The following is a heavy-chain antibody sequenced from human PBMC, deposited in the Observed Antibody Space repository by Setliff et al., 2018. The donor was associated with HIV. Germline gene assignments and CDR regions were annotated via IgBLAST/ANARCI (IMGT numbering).Heavy chain of an antibody. CDR3: ARDRALRFSKSPSFNYFDV. D-gene: IGHD3-10*01. CDR1: SYSLTDGNY. V-gene: IGHV4-38-2*02. J-gene: IGHJ4*02. Sequence: LSLTCLVFSYSLTDGNYWGWIRQSPGKGLEWIGSIYSTGHTYYNPSHKRRLTMSVDTAKNRFSLKLTSVTAADTAVHYCARDRALRFSKSPSFNYFDVWGQGALVTVSS. CDR2: IYSTGHT.